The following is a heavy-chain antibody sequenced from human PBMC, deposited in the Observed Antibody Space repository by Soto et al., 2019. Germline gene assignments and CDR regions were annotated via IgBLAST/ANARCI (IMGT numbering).Heavy chain of an antibody. CDR2: IYYSGGT. CDR3: ACIYDSSGYYYGNNWFDP. D-gene: IGHD3-22*01. CDR1: GASIGSGDYY. J-gene: IGHJ5*02. V-gene: IGHV4-31*02. Sequence: PSETLYLTGTVSGASIGSGDYYWSWIRQHPGKGLEWIGYIYYSGGTYYNPSLKSRVTISVDTSKNQFSLELSSVTVADTAVYYRACIYDSSGYYYGNNWFDPWGQGNLVT.